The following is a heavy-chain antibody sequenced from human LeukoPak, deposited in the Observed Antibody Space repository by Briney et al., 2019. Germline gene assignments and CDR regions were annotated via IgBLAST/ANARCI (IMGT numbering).Heavy chain of an antibody. CDR1: GGSISSSIYY. V-gene: IGHV4-39*07. CDR2: VFYNGAT. J-gene: IGHJ5*02. Sequence: SETLSLTCIVSGGSISSSIYYWAWVRQPPGKGLEWIGTVFYNGATQYSPSLRSRVTISIDTSKNQFSLKLSSVTAADTAVYYCARAIGPITMVRGAYNWFDPWGQGTLVTVSS. CDR3: ARAIGPITMVRGAYNWFDP. D-gene: IGHD3-10*01.